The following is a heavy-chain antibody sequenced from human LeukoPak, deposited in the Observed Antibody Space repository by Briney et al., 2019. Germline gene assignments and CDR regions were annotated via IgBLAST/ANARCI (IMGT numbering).Heavy chain of an antibody. V-gene: IGHV1-2*02. D-gene: IGHD3-9*01. J-gene: IGHJ4*02. CDR3: AKILTANSGDY. Sequence: GASVKVSCKASGYTFTSYGISWVRQAPGQGLEWMGWINPNSGGTNYAQKFQGRVTMTRDTSISTAYMELSRLRSDDTAVYYCAKILTANSGDYWGQGTLVTVSS. CDR2: INPNSGGT. CDR1: GYTFTSYG.